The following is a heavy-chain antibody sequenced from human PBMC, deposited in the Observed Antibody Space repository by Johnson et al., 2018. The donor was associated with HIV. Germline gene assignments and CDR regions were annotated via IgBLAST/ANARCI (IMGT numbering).Heavy chain of an antibody. J-gene: IGHJ3*02. Sequence: VRQAPGKGLEWVTFISYDGNNKYYADSVKGRFTISRDNSKNTVYLQMNGLRAEDTAVYFCARVGTVRDAFDIWGQGTMVTVSS. V-gene: IGHV3-30*03. CDR2: ISYDGNNK. D-gene: IGHD7-27*01. CDR3: ARVGTVRDAFDI.